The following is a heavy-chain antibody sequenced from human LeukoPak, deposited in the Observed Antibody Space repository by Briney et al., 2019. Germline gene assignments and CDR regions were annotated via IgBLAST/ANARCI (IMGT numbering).Heavy chain of an antibody. CDR3: ARVPAAGTGPDY. V-gene: IGHV1-18*01. Sequence: GASVKVSCKASGYTFTRYGISWVRQAPGQGLEWMGWINPNNGNTNYVQKLQGRVTMTTDTSTSTAYMELRSLRSDDTAVYYCARVPAAGTGPDYWGQGTLVTVSS. D-gene: IGHD6-13*01. CDR1: GYTFTRYG. J-gene: IGHJ4*02. CDR2: INPNNGNT.